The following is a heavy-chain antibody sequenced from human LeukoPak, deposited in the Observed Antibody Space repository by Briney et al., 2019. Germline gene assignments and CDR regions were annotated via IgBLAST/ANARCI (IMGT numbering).Heavy chain of an antibody. V-gene: IGHV3-73*01. D-gene: IGHD6-19*01. CDR1: GFTFSGSA. CDR2: IRSKANSYAT. CDR3: TSEGHIAVAVH. J-gene: IGHJ1*01. Sequence: GGSLRLSCAASGFTFSGSAMHWVRQASGKGLEWVGRIRSKANSYATANAASVKGRFTISRDDSKNTAYLQMNSLKTEDTAVYYCTSEGHIAVAVHWGQGTLVTVSS.